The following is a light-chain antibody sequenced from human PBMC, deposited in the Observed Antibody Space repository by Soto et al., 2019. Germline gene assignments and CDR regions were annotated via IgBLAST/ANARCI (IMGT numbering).Light chain of an antibody. V-gene: IGKV3-20*01. CDR3: QQYGSSPPRVA. Sequence: IVLTQSPATLSLSPGERATLSCRASQSVSSYLAWYQQKPGQAPRLLIYGASSRATGIPDRFSGSGSGTDFTLTISRLEPEDFAVYYCQQYGSSPPRVAFGPGTKVDT. CDR2: GAS. CDR1: QSVSSY. J-gene: IGKJ3*01.